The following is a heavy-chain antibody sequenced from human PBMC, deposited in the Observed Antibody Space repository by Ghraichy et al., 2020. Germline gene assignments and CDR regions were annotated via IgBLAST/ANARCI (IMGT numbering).Heavy chain of an antibody. J-gene: IGHJ4*02. CDR2: IYYSGIT. CDR1: GASVSSGRYY. Sequence: SETLSLTCTVSGASVSSGRYYWNWIRQPPGKGLECLGYIYYSGITNYNPSLKSRVTISIDTSMNQFSLKLTSVTAADTAVYYCARGYYCSACYLGQWGQGTPVTVSA. CDR3: ARGYYCSACYLGQ. V-gene: IGHV4-61*01. D-gene: IGHD3-10*01.